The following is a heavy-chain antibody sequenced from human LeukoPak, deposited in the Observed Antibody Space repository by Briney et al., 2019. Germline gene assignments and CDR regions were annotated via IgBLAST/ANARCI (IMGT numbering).Heavy chain of an antibody. CDR2: IHSSGNT. J-gene: IGHJ6*03. CDR1: GGSIRSYY. D-gene: IGHD6-13*01. Sequence: PSETLSLTCTVSGGSIRSYYWSWIRQPPGKGLEWIGYIHSSGNTNYNPSLKSRVTISVDTSKNQFSLRLSSVTAADTAVYYCARAYSNLYYYYYYMDVWGKGTTVTVS. CDR3: ARAYSNLYYYYYYMDV. V-gene: IGHV4-59*01.